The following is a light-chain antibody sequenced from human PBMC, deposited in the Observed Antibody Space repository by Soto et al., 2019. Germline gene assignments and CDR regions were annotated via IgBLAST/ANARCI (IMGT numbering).Light chain of an antibody. J-gene: IGLJ2*01. CDR2: AVV. Sequence: QSVLTQPASVSGSPGQSITISCTGTSSDVGAYEYVSWYQQHPGKAPKLMIYAVVNGPLGVSSRFSGSKSGNTASLTISGLQAEDEADYYCSSYTNGGTRVFGGGTQLTVL. CDR3: SSYTNGGTRV. CDR1: SSDVGAYEY. V-gene: IGLV2-14*01.